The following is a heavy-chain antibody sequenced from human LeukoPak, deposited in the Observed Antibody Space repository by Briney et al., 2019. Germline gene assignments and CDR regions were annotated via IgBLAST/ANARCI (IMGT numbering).Heavy chain of an antibody. CDR3: ARTPGYNSSHFDY. V-gene: IGHV3-48*02. J-gene: IGHJ4*02. CDR1: GFTFSSYW. CDR2: ISRSSSSI. D-gene: IGHD6-13*01. Sequence: GGSLRLSCAASGFTFSSYWMHWVRQVPGKGLEWVSYISRSSSSIYYADSVKGRFTISRDNAKNSLYLQMNSLRDEDTAVYYCARTPGYNSSHFDYWGQGSLVTVSS.